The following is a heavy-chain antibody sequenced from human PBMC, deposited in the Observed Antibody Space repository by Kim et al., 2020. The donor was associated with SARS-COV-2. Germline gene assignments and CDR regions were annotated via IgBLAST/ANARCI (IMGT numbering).Heavy chain of an antibody. CDR2: INPSGGST. J-gene: IGHJ3*02. V-gene: IGHV1-46*01. CDR1: GYTFTSYY. Sequence: ASVKVSCKASGYTFTSYYMHWVRQAPGQGLEWMGIINPSGGSTSYAQKFQGRVTMTRDTSTSTVYMELSSLRSEDTAVYYCARACSSTSCLGSDAFDIWGQGTMVTVSS. CDR3: ARACSSTSCLGSDAFDI. D-gene: IGHD2-2*01.